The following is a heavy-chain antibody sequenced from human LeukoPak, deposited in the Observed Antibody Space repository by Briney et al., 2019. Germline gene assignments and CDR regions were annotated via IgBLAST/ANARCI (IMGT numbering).Heavy chain of an antibody. CDR1: GFTFSSYW. CDR2: IKQDGSEK. V-gene: IGHV3-7*01. CDR3: ARAGSNWNYVY. Sequence: GGSLRLSCAASGFTFSSYWMSWVRQIPGKGLEWVANIKQDGSEKYYADALKGRFTISRDNTKNSLSLQMNSLIVEDTAVYYCARAGSNWNYVYWGQGTLVTVSS. J-gene: IGHJ4*02. D-gene: IGHD1-7*01.